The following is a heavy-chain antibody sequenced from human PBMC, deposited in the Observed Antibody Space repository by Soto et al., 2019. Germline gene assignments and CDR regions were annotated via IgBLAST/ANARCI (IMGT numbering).Heavy chain of an antibody. CDR3: ARVPGT. V-gene: IGHV4-30-2*01. D-gene: IGHD1-26*01. CDR2: IYHSGST. Sequence: SETLSLTCPVSVASISRYYWSWIRQPPGKGLEWIGYIYHSGSTYYNPSLKSRVTISVDRSKNQFSLKLSSVTAADTAVYYCARVPGTWGQGTLVTVSS. J-gene: IGHJ5*02. CDR1: VASISRYY.